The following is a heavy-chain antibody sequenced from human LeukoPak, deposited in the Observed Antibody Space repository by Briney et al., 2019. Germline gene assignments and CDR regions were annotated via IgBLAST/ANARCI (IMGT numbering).Heavy chain of an antibody. J-gene: IGHJ4*01. Sequence: ASVKVSCKASGYTFTGYYMHLVRQAPGQGLEWMGWINTNRGGTNYAQKFQGRVTMTRDTSISTAYMELSRLRSDDTAVYYCARNLTKAGYSSSFSYWGQGTLVTVSS. CDR3: ARNLTKAGYSSSFSY. CDR2: INTNRGGT. CDR1: GYTFTGYY. V-gene: IGHV1-2*02. D-gene: IGHD6-13*01.